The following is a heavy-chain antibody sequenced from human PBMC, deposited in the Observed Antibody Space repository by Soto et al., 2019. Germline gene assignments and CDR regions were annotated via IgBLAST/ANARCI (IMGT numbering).Heavy chain of an antibody. Sequence: GGSLRLSCAASGFTFSSYWMHWVRQAPGKGLVWVSRINSDGSSTSYADSVKGRFTISRDNAKNTLYLQMNSLRAEDTAVYYCARDGRYCSSTSCFYYYYYMDVWGKGTTVTVSS. CDR2: INSDGSST. V-gene: IGHV3-74*01. CDR1: GFTFSSYW. CDR3: ARDGRYCSSTSCFYYYYYMDV. D-gene: IGHD2-2*01. J-gene: IGHJ6*03.